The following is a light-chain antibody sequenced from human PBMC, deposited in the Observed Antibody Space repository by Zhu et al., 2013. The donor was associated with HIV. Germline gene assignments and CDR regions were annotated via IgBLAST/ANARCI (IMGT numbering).Light chain of an antibody. Sequence: SSDLTQDPAVSVALGQTVRITCQGDSLRSYYASWYQQKPGQAPVVVIYGKNNRPSGIPDRFSGSSSGNTASLTITGAQAEDEADYYCNSRDSSGNHLVFGGGTKLTVL. J-gene: IGLJ2*01. CDR2: GKN. CDR3: NSRDSSGNHLV. V-gene: IGLV3-19*01. CDR1: SLRSYY.